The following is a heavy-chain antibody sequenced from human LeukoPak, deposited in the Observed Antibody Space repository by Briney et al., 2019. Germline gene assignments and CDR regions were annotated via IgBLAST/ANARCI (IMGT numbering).Heavy chain of an antibody. CDR1: GGSISTSNYY. J-gene: IGHJ4*02. CDR3: ARQAAAAGRPPFDY. Sequence: SETLSLTCTVSGGSISTSNYYWSWIRQPPGKGLEWIGEINHSGSTNYNPSLKSRVTISVDTSKNQFSLKLSSVTAADTAVYYCARQAAAAGRPPFDYWGQGTLVTVSS. CDR2: INHSGST. V-gene: IGHV4-39*01. D-gene: IGHD6-13*01.